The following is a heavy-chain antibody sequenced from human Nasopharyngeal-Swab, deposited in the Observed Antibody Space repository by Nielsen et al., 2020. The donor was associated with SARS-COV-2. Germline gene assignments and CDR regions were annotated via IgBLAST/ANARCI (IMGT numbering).Heavy chain of an antibody. CDR2: ITSGNSV. J-gene: IGHJ6*02. Sequence: WIRQPPGKGLQWISYITSGNSVQYADSVRGRFTISRDNAKNSLYLQMNSLTAEDTAVYYCARDSTYYYYYGMDVWGQGTTVTVSS. CDR3: ARDSTYYYYYGMDV. V-gene: IGHV3-69-1*01.